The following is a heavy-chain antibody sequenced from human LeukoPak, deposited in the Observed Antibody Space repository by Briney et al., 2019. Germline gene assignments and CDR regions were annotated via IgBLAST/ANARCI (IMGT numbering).Heavy chain of an antibody. CDR2: ISYDGSNK. Sequence: GRSLRLSCAASGFTFSSYAMHWVRQAPGKGLEWVAVISYDGSNKYYADSVKGRFTISRDNSKNTLYLQMNSLRAEDTAVYYCAKGGYVPGARHWFDPWGQGTLVTVSS. J-gene: IGHJ5*02. CDR3: AKGGYVPGARHWFDP. D-gene: IGHD2-2*01. CDR1: GFTFSSYA. V-gene: IGHV3-30-3*01.